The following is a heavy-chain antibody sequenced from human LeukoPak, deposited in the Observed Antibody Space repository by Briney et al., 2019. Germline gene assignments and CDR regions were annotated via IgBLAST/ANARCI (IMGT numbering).Heavy chain of an antibody. CDR3: ARDLKGLVFGFDP. Sequence: SETLSLTCTVSGGSISSGGYSWSWIRQHPGKGLEWIGYIYYSGSTYYNPSLKSRVTISVDTSKNQFSLKLSSVTAADTAVYYCARDLKGLVFGFDPWGQGTLVTVSS. J-gene: IGHJ5*02. D-gene: IGHD3-16*01. V-gene: IGHV4-31*03. CDR2: IYYSGST. CDR1: GGSISSGGYS.